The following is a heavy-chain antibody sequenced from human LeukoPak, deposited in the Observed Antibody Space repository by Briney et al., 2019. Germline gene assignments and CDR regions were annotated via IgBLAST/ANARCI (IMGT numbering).Heavy chain of an antibody. CDR2: ISSTGSTI. J-gene: IGHJ3*02. V-gene: IGHV3-11*04. Sequence: GGSLTLSCPAPGFTLTNHSTSWLPHAPRKGPPWLSYISSTGSTIYYADSVKGRFTISRDNAKNSLYLQMNSLRAEDTAVYYCAILTGTTTDTTTADDAFDIWGQGTMVTVSS. CDR3: AILTGTTTDTTTADDAFDI. D-gene: IGHD1-20*01. CDR1: GFTLTNHS.